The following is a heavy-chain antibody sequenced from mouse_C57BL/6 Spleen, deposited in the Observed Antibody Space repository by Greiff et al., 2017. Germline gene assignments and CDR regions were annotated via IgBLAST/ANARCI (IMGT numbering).Heavy chain of an antibody. J-gene: IGHJ2*01. V-gene: IGHV1-62-2*01. CDR2: FYPGSGSI. CDR3: ARHEYYGSSFDY. D-gene: IGHD1-1*01. CDR1: GYTFTEYT. Sequence: VKLMESGAELVKPGASVKLSCKASGYTFTEYTIHWVKQRSGQGLEWIGWFYPGSGSIKYNEKFKDKATLTADKSSSTVYMELSRLTSEDSAVYFCARHEYYGSSFDYWGQGTTLTVSS.